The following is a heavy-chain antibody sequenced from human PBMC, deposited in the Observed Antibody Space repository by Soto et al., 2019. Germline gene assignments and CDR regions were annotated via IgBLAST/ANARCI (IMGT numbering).Heavy chain of an antibody. CDR1: GYTLTELS. CDR2: FDPEDGET. D-gene: IGHD4-4*01. CDR3: ATFRATVTPPFGSYYYYYYGMDV. V-gene: IGHV1-24*01. Sequence: ASVKVSCKVSGYTLTELSMPWVRQAPGKGLEWMGGFDPEDGETIYAQKFQGRVTMTEDTSTDAAYMELSSLRSEDTAVYYCATFRATVTPPFGSYYYYYYGMDVWGQGTTVTVSS. J-gene: IGHJ6*02.